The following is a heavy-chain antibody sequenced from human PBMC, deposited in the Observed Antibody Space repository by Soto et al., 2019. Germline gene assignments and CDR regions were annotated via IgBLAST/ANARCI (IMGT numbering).Heavy chain of an antibody. J-gene: IGHJ3*02. CDR3: ARVRRPNLYGNSSGAFDI. CDR1: GDSVSSNSAA. D-gene: IGHD6-6*01. CDR2: TYYRSKWYN. V-gene: IGHV6-1*01. Sequence: SQTLSLTCAISGDSVSSNSAAWNWIRQSPSRGLEWLGRTYYRSKWYNDYAVSVKSRITINPDTSKNQFSLQLNSVTPEDTAVYYCARVRRPNLYGNSSGAFDIWGQGTMVTVSS.